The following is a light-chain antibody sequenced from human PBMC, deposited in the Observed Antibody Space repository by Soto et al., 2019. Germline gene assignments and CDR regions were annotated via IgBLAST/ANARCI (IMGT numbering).Light chain of an antibody. CDR3: SSYTTSSTYV. CDR2: EVT. CDR1: SSDVGGYDY. V-gene: IGLV2-8*01. Sequence: QSALTQPPSASGSPGQSVTISCTGTSSDVGGYDYVSWYQQRPGKAPKLLIHEVTKRPSGVPDRFSGSKSGNTASLTISGLQAEDEADYHCSSYTTSSTYVFGTGTKATVL. J-gene: IGLJ1*01.